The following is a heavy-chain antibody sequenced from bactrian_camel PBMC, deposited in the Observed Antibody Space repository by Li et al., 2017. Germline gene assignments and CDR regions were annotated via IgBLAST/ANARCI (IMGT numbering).Heavy chain of an antibody. Sequence: VQPVESGGGSVQAGGSLRLSCTASGFTFSSGCMGWFRQAPGKEREGVAALDTDDSTSYAASVKGRFTISRDNDKKTLYLQLSSLKTEDTAMYYCLHDAGGWLGYPGQGTQVTVS. J-gene: IGHJ4*01. CDR1: GFTFSSGC. CDR2: LDTDDST. D-gene: IGHD1*01. V-gene: IGHV3S1*01.